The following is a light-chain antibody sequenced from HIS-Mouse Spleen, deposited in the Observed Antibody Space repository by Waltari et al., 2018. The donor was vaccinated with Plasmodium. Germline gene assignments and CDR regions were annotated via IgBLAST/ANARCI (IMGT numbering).Light chain of an antibody. CDR2: EGS. CDR1: SRDVGSYNL. CDR3: CSYAGSSTWV. Sequence: QSALTQPASVSGSPGQSITISCTGTSRDVGSYNLVSWYQQHPGKAPKLMIYEGSKRPSGVSNRFSGSKSGNTASLTISGLQAEVEADYYCCSYAGSSTWVFGGGTKLTVL. V-gene: IGLV2-23*01. J-gene: IGLJ3*02.